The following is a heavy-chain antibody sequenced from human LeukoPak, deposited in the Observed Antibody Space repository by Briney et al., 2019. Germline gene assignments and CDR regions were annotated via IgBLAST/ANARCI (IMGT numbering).Heavy chain of an antibody. D-gene: IGHD3-3*01. J-gene: IGHJ4*02. V-gene: IGHV4-34*01. CDR3: ARRAEYDFWSGYTIPPSYFDY. CDR2: INHSGST. Sequence: SETLSLTCAVYGGSFSGYYWSWTRQPPGKGLEWIGEINHSGSTNYNPSLKSRVTISVDTSKNQFSLKLSSVTAADTAVYYCARRAEYDFWSGYTIPPSYFDYWGQGTLVTVSS. CDR1: GGSFSGYY.